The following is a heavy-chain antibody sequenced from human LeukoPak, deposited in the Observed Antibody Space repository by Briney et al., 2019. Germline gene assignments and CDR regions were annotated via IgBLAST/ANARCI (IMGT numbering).Heavy chain of an antibody. D-gene: IGHD3-3*01. CDR1: GGAFSSYA. J-gene: IGHJ4*02. V-gene: IGHV1-69*01. CDR3: ARVVSGRYYFDC. CDR2: IIPIFGTA. Sequence: SSVKVSCKASGGAFSSYAISWVRQAPGQGLEWMGGIIPIFGTANYAQKFQGRVTITADESTSTAYMELSSLRSEDTAVYYCARVVSGRYYFDCWGQGTLVTVSS.